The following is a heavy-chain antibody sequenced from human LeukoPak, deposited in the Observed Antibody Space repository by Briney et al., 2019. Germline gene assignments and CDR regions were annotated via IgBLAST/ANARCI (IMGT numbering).Heavy chain of an antibody. D-gene: IGHD4-11*01. CDR3: ARLRGNYFPDY. V-gene: IGHV4-59*01. J-gene: IGHJ4*02. CDR1: GGSISGYY. CDR2: IYYSRST. Sequence: SETLSLTCAVSGGSISGYYWSWIRQPPGEGLEWIGYIYYSRSTNYNPSLKSRITISVDTSKNQFSLKLSSVTAADTAVYYCARLRGNYFPDYWGQGTLVTVSS.